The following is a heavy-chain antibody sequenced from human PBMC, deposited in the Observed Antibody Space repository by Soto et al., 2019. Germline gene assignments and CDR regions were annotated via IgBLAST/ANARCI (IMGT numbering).Heavy chain of an antibody. D-gene: IGHD3-10*01. J-gene: IGHJ4*02. Sequence: QVQLVESGGGVVQPGRSLRLSCAASGFAFSSYAMHWVRQAPGKGLEWVAVISYDGSNKYYADSVKGRFTISRDNSKNTLYLEMNSLRAEDTAVYSCARDFSGSGDWGQGSLVTVSS. CDR3: ARDFSGSGD. V-gene: IGHV3-30-3*01. CDR1: GFAFSSYA. CDR2: ISYDGSNK.